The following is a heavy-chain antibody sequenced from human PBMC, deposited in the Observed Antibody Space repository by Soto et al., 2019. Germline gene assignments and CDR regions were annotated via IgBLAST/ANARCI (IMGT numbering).Heavy chain of an antibody. CDR2: ITSSGSPM. J-gene: IGHJ6*02. Sequence: SLRLSCCTSSFPFATYDMNWVRQAPGKGLEWVAYITSSGSPMYYADSVKGRFTISRDNVRNSLYLQMNSLRAEDTAVYCARLHCSSTNCSYNYYYGMDVWGQGTTVTVSS. CDR3: ARLHCSSTNCSYNYYYGMDV. CDR1: SFPFATYD. D-gene: IGHD2-2*01. V-gene: IGHV3-48*03.